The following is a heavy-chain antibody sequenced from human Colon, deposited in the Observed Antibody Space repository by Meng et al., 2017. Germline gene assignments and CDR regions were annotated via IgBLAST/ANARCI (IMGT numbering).Heavy chain of an antibody. V-gene: IGHV3-7*01. CDR2: IKQDEIEK. Sequence: GESLKISCSAFGFAFSGYEMNWVRQAPGKGLEWVASIKQDEIEKSYADSVKGRFTISRDNAKNSLYLQMNSLRVEDTAIYYCAITNAVTHWGPGTVVTVSS. D-gene: IGHD2-21*02. J-gene: IGHJ4*02. CDR1: GFAFSGYE. CDR3: AITNAVTH.